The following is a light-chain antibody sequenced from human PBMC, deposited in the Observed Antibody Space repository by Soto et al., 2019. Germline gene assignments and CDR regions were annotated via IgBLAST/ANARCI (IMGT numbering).Light chain of an antibody. CDR1: QSLSNSF. CDR3: QQYGRLPLS. Sequence: EILLTQSPGTLSLSPGDRATLSCRASQSLSNSFLAWYQQRPSQTPRLLISGASIRATDIPDRFSGSGSGTDFTLTISRLEPEDFAVYFCQQYGRLPLSFGGGTKVDIK. CDR2: GAS. V-gene: IGKV3-20*01. J-gene: IGKJ4*01.